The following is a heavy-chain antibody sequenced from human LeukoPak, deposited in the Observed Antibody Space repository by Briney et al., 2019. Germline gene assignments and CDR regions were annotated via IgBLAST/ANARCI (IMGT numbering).Heavy chain of an antibody. J-gene: IGHJ5*02. CDR1: GFTFDDYG. V-gene: IGHV3-20*01. D-gene: IGHD2-15*01. CDR3: ARVTMLVVAATQAFDP. Sequence: PEGSLRLSCAASGFTFDDYGMSWVRQAPGKGLEWVSGINWNGGSTGYADSVKGRFTISRDNAKNSLYLQMNSLRAEDTALYHCARVTMLVVAATQAFDPWGQGTLVTVSS. CDR2: INWNGGST.